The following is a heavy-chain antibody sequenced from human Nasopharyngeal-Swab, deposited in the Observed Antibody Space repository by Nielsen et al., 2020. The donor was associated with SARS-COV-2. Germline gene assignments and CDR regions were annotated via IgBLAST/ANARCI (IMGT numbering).Heavy chain of an antibody. V-gene: IGHV3-9*01. CDR2: MSWNSGST. CDR3: AKDNNPYYYDSSGYAFDI. Sequence: SLKISCAASGFTFDDYAMHWVRQAPGKGLEWVSGMSWNSGSTGYADSVKGRFTISRDNAKNSLYLQMNSLRAEDTALYYCAKDNNPYYYDSSGYAFDIWGQGTMVTVSS. D-gene: IGHD3-22*01. CDR1: GFTFDDYA. J-gene: IGHJ3*02.